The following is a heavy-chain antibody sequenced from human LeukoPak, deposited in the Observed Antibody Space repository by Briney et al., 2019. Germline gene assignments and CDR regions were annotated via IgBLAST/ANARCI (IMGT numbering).Heavy chain of an antibody. V-gene: IGHV4-59*01. CDR1: GGSISSYY. CDR3: ARVSYDFWSGYSIGAFDI. CDR2: IYYSGST. D-gene: IGHD3-3*01. Sequence: PSETLSLTCTVPGGSISSYYWSWIRQPPGKGLEWIGYIYYSGSTNYNPSLKSRVTISVDTSKNQFSLKLSSVTAADTAVYYCARVSYDFWSGYSIGAFDIWGQGTMVTVSS. J-gene: IGHJ3*02.